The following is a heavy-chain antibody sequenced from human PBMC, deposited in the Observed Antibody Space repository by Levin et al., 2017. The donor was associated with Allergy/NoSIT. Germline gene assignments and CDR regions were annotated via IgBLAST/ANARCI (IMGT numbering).Heavy chain of an antibody. J-gene: IGHJ3*02. Sequence: SETLSLTCTVSGGSISSSSYYWGWIRQPPGKGLEWIGSIYYSGSTYCNPSLKSRVTISVDTSKNQFSLKLSPVTAADTAVYYCARLGGDGYGFFDIWGQGTMVTVSS. V-gene: IGHV4-39*01. CDR3: ARLGGDGYGFFDI. D-gene: IGHD5-24*01. CDR1: GGSISSSSYY. CDR2: IYYSGST.